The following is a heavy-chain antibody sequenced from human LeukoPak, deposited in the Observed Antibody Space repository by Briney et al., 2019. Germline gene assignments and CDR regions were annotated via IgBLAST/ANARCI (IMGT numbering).Heavy chain of an antibody. CDR1: GGTFSSYA. V-gene: IGHV1-69*13. J-gene: IGHJ6*03. CDR2: IIPIFGTA. Sequence: SVKVSCKASGGTFSSYAISWVRQAPGQGLEWMGGIIPIFGTANYAQKFQGRVTITADESTSTAYMELSSLRSEDTAVYYCARVVSSTTDYYYYHMDVWGKGTTVTVSS. D-gene: IGHD2-2*01. CDR3: ARVVSSTTDYYYYHMDV.